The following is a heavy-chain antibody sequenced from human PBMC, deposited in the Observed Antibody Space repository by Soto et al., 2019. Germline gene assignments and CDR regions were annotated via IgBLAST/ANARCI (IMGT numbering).Heavy chain of an antibody. J-gene: IGHJ6*03. Sequence: PSETLSLTCTVSGGSISSSTSYWGWIRQPPGKGLEWIGSINYSGSTYYSPSLKSRVTISADTSKNQFSLKLGSVTAADTAVYYCARPVNYYYYYMDVWGKGTMVTVSS. CDR3: ARPVNYYYYYMDV. CDR2: INYSGST. CDR1: GGSISSSTSY. V-gene: IGHV4-39*01.